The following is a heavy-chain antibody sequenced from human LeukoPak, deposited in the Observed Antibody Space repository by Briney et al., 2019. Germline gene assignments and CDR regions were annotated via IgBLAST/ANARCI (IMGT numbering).Heavy chain of an antibody. CDR1: GYTFTGYY. CDR3: ARVSHRPNVGGSSFDP. V-gene: IGHV1-2*02. D-gene: IGHD3-16*01. CDR2: INPNSGGT. J-gene: IGHJ5*02. Sequence: ASVKVSCKASGYTFTGYYMHWVRQAPGQGLEWMGWINPNSGGTTYAQKFQGRVTMTRDTSISTAYMELSRLRSDDTAVYYCARVSHRPNVGGSSFDPWGQGTLVTVSS.